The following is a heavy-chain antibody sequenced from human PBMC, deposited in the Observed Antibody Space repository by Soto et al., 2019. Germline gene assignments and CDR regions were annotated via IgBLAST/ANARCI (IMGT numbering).Heavy chain of an antibody. Sequence: QVQLVQCGAGVKKPGSSVKVSCKASGGTFSSYAISWVRQAPGQGLEWMGGIIPIFGKAHYAQKVQGRVTITADESTSTAYMELRSLRSEDTAVYYSASRSPYYFDSSGFAPLDVWGQGTMVTVSS. V-gene: IGHV1-69*01. CDR1: GGTFSSYA. D-gene: IGHD3-22*01. CDR2: IIPIFGKA. J-gene: IGHJ6*02. CDR3: ASRSPYYFDSSGFAPLDV.